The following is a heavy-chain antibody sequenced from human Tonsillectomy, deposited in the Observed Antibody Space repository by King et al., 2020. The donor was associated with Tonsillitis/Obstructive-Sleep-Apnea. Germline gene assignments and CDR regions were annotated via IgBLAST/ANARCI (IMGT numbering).Heavy chain of an antibody. V-gene: IGHV3-48*03. J-gene: IGHJ4*02. CDR1: GFTFSSYE. CDR3: ATGDVLLWFGFDY. Sequence: VQLVESGGGLVQPGGSLRLSCAASGFTFSSYEINWVRQAPGKGLEWISYISSSGTTIYYADSVKGRFTVSRDNAKNSLYLQMNSLRAEDTAVYYCATGDVLLWFGFDYWGQGTLVTVSS. D-gene: IGHD3-10*01. CDR2: ISSSGTTI.